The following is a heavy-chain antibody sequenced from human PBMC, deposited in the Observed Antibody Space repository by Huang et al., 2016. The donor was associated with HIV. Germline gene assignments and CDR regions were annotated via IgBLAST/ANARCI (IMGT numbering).Heavy chain of an antibody. J-gene: IGHJ4*02. D-gene: IGHD3-3*01. CDR3: ARGPIRFLAWLLNFDY. V-gene: IGHV3-30*03. CDR2: ISYDEDNK. Sequence: QILLIESGGGVVQPGRSLRLSCAASGFTFSSYGMHWVRQAPGKGREWVAVISYDEDNKDYAASVRGRFTISRDNSKNTLYLQMNSLRIEDTAVYYCARGPIRFLAWLLNFDYWGQGALVTVSS. CDR1: GFTFSSYG.